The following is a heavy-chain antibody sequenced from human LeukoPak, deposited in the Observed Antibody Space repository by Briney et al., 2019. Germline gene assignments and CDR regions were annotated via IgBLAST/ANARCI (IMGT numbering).Heavy chain of an antibody. CDR1: GFTFSSYW. J-gene: IGHJ5*02. V-gene: IGHV3-7*01. D-gene: IGHD3-3*01. Sequence: GGSLRLSCAASGFTFSSYWMSWVRQAPGKGLEWVANIKQDGSEKYYVDSVKGRFTISRDNAKNSLYLQMNSLRAEDTAVYYCARDGRDYDFWIRFDPWGQGTLVSVSS. CDR3: ARDGRDYDFWIRFDP. CDR2: IKQDGSEK.